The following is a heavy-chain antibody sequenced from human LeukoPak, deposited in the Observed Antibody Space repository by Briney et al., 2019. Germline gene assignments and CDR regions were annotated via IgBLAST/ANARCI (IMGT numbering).Heavy chain of an antibody. J-gene: IGHJ4*02. V-gene: IGHV3-9*01. D-gene: IGHD4-23*01. CDR3: AKSYYGGEYYFDY. CDR1: GFTFYDYA. CDR2: ISWNSGSI. Sequence: GGSLRLSCAASGFTFYDYAMHWVRQAPGKGLEWVSGISWNSGSIGYADSVKGRFTISRDNAKNSLYLQMNSLRAEDTALYYCAKSYYGGEYYFDYWGQGTLVTVSS.